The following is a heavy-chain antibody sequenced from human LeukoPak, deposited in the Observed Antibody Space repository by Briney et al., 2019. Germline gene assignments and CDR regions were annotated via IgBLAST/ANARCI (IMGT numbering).Heavy chain of an antibody. V-gene: IGHV3-23*01. CDR3: AKRLPFYYDY. CDR2: ISGGGGIT. Sequence: GGSLRLSCAASGFTFSSYDMSWVRQAPGKGLEWVSAISGGGGITYYPDSEKGRFTVSRDNSKNTLYLQMNSLRAEDTAIYYCAKRLPFYYDYWGQGILVTVSS. J-gene: IGHJ4*02. D-gene: IGHD5-18*01. CDR1: GFTFSSYD.